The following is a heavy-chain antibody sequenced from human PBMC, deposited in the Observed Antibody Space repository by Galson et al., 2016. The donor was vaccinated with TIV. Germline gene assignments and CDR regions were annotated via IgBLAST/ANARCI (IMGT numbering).Heavy chain of an antibody. J-gene: IGHJ4*02. D-gene: IGHD3-10*02. CDR2: IKQDGSEK. CDR1: GFTFSSFW. Sequence: SLRLSCAASGFTFSSFWMSWVRQGPGKGLEWVANIKQDGSEKYFADSVKGRFTISRDNAKNSLYLRMNSLRDEDTAVYYCARDLDPGEMVHTIYSGGLDYWGQGTLVTVSS. CDR3: ARDLDPGEMVHTIYSGGLDY. V-gene: IGHV3-7*01.